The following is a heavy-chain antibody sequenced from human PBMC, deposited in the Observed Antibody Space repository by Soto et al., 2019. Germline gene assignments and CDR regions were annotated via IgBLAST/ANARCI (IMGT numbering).Heavy chain of an antibody. CDR2: IIPIFGTA. J-gene: IGHJ6*02. CDR1: GGTFSSYA. Sequence: SVKVSCKASGGTFSSYAISWVRQAPGQGLEWMGGIIPIFGTANYAQKFQGRVTMTTDTSTSTAYMELRSLRSDDTAVYYCARDIVVVPAAIPIRYYYGMDVWGQGTTVTVSS. D-gene: IGHD2-2*01. CDR3: ARDIVVVPAAIPIRYYYGMDV. V-gene: IGHV1-69*05.